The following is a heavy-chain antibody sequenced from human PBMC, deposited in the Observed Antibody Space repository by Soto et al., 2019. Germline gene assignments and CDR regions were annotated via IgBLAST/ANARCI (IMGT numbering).Heavy chain of an antibody. V-gene: IGHV3-30*18. Sequence: GGSLRLSCAASGFTFSSYGMHWVRQAPGKGLEWVAVISYDGSNKYYADSVKGRFTISRDNSKNTLYLQMNSLRAEDTAVYYCAKETYYDSSGPDYWGQGTLVTAPQ. CDR1: GFTFSSYG. CDR3: AKETYYDSSGPDY. J-gene: IGHJ4*02. CDR2: ISYDGSNK. D-gene: IGHD3-22*01.